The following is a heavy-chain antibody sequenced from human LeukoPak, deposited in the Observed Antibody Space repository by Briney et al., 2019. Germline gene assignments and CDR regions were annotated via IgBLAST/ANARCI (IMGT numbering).Heavy chain of an antibody. J-gene: IGHJ3*02. V-gene: IGHV1-69*06. CDR3: ARDRPSGDAFDI. Sequence: GASVKVSCKASGGTFSSYAISWVRQAPGQGLEWMGGSIPIFGTANYAQKFQGRVTITADKSTSTAYMELSSLRSEDTAVYYCARDRPSGDAFDIWGQGTMVTVSS. CDR1: GGTFSSYA. CDR2: SIPIFGTA. D-gene: IGHD3-10*01.